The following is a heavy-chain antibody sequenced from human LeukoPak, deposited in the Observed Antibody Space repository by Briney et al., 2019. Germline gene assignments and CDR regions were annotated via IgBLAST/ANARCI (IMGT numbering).Heavy chain of an antibody. Sequence: SGTLSLTCAVSVGSISSSNWWSWVRQPPGKWLEWIGEIYHSGSTNYNPSLKSRVTISVDKSKNQFSLKLSSVTAADTAVYYCARGDYYGSGSYYFDYWGQGTLVTVSS. CDR1: VGSISSSNW. J-gene: IGHJ4*02. V-gene: IGHV4-4*02. CDR2: IYHSGST. CDR3: ARGDYYGSGSYYFDY. D-gene: IGHD3-10*01.